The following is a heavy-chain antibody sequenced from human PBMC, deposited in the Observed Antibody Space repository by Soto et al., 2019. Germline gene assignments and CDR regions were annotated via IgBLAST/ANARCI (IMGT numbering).Heavy chain of an antibody. CDR1: GYGFTNYW. CDR2: IYPGDSDT. D-gene: IGHD6-13*01. J-gene: IGHJ5*02. Sequence: LGESLKISCKGSGYGFTNYWIGWVRQMPGKGLEWMGIIYPGDSDTRYSPSFQGQVTISADKSISTAYLQWSSLKASDTAMYYCARQNTIAAVGNWFDPWGQGTLVTVSS. V-gene: IGHV5-51*01. CDR3: ARQNTIAAVGNWFDP.